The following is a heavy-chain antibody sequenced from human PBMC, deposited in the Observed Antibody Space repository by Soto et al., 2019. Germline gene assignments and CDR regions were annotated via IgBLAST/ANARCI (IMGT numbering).Heavy chain of an antibody. Sequence: GASVKVSCKASGGTFSSYAISWVRQAPGQGLEWMGGIIPIFGTANYAQKFQGRVTITADESTSTAYMELSSLRSEDTAVYYCARGGYGHYYYYGMDVWGQGTTVTVSS. CDR1: GGTFSSYA. V-gene: IGHV1-69*13. CDR2: IIPIFGTA. CDR3: ARGGYGHYYYYGMDV. D-gene: IGHD6-13*01. J-gene: IGHJ6*02.